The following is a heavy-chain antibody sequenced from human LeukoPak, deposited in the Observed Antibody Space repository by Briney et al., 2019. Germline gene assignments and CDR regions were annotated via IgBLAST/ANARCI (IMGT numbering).Heavy chain of an antibody. CDR3: TTSSGYLNY. CDR2: MTGTSDII. J-gene: IGHJ4*02. CDR1: GFTFKIYS. Sequence: GGSLRLSCVASGFTFKIYSMNWVRQAPGKGLEWVSYMTGTSDIIKYADSVKGRFTVSRDNAKNSLYLQMNSLRAEDTAVYYCTTSSGYLNYWGQGTLVTVSS. D-gene: IGHD3-22*01. V-gene: IGHV3-48*01.